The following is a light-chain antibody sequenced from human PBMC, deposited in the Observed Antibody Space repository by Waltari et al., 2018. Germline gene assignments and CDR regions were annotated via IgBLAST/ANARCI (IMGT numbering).Light chain of an antibody. J-gene: IGKJ1*01. V-gene: IGKV1-12*01. CDR1: QGISSW. CDR2: SAS. CDR3: QQGNSFPPT. Sequence: DIQMTQSPSSVSSSVGDRVTITCLASQGISSWLAWYQQKPGKAPKLLIYSASTLQSGVPSRFSGGGSGTDFTLTNSGQQPKDLANYVCQQGNSFPPTFGKGTKGEV.